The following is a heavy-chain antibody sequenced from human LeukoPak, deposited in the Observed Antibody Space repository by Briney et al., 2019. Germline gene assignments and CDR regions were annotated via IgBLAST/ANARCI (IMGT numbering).Heavy chain of an antibody. V-gene: IGHV3-53*01. D-gene: IGHD3-10*01. Sequence: GGSLRLSCAASGFTVSSNYMSWVRQSPGKGLEWVSVIYSGGTTYYADSVKGRFTISRDNSNNTLYLQMNSLRAEDTAVYYCASYGSGSYRGLDYWGQGTLVTVSS. CDR1: GFTVSSNY. CDR3: ASYGSGSYRGLDY. CDR2: IYSGGTT. J-gene: IGHJ4*02.